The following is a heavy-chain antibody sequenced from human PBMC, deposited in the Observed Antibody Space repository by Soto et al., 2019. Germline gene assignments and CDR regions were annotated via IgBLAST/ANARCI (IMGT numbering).Heavy chain of an antibody. CDR1: GLTLISSV. Sequence: GGFPRVSCAVPGLTLISSVMCWVRHTPRKGLEWVSAISGSGGSTYYADSVKGRFTISRDNSKNTLYLQMNSLRAEDTAVYYCANADFWSGYYTGNDYWGQGT. V-gene: IGHV3-23*01. CDR2: ISGSGGST. D-gene: IGHD3-3*01. J-gene: IGHJ4*02. CDR3: ANADFWSGYYTGNDY.